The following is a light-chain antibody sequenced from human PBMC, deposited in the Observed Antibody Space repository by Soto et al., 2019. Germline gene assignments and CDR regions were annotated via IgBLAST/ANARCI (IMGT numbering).Light chain of an antibody. CDR1: NSNIGGRNY. J-gene: IGLJ2*01. Sequence: QSALTQPPSASGTPGQRVTISCSGSNSNIGGRNYVFWYLQVPGTAPKLLIYKTDQRPSGVPDRFSASRSGASASLAISGLLSEDEADYYCASWADSVGGVLFGGGTKVTVL. CDR3: ASWADSVGGVL. V-gene: IGLV1-47*01. CDR2: KTD.